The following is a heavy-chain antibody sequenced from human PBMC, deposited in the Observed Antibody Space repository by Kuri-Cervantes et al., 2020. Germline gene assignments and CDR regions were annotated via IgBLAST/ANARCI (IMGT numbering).Heavy chain of an antibody. V-gene: IGHV1-2*02. Sequence: ASVKVSCKASGYTFTGYYMHWVRQAPGQGLEWMGWINPNSGGTNYAQKFRDRVSMTRDTSITTAYMELTSLRSDDTAVYYCARALYYDREGDDIWGQGTMVTVSS. J-gene: IGHJ3*02. D-gene: IGHD3-16*01. CDR3: ARALYYDREGDDI. CDR1: GYTFTGYY. CDR2: INPNSGGT.